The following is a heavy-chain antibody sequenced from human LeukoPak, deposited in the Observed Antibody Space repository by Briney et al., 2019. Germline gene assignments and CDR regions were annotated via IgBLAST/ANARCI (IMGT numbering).Heavy chain of an antibody. Sequence: GRSLRLSCAASGFTFDDYAMHWVRQAPGKGLEWVSGISWNSGSIGYADPVKGRFTISRDNAKNSLYLQMNSLRAEDTALYYCAKDISGGWNYYYGMDVWGQGTTVTVSS. D-gene: IGHD6-19*01. J-gene: IGHJ6*02. CDR3: AKDISGGWNYYYGMDV. V-gene: IGHV3-9*01. CDR1: GFTFDDYA. CDR2: ISWNSGSI.